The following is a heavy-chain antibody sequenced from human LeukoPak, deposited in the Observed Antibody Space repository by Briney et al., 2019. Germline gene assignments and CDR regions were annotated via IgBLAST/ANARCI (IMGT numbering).Heavy chain of an antibody. V-gene: IGHV3-48*01. J-gene: IGHJ4*02. CDR2: ISSSSSTI. CDR1: GFTFSSYS. Sequence: GRSLRLSCAASGFTFSSYSMTWVRQAPGKGLEWVSYISSSSSTIYYADSVKGRFTISRDNAKNSLYLQMNSLRAEDTAVYYCASGPDGDYWGQGTLVTVSS. CDR3: ASGPDGDY.